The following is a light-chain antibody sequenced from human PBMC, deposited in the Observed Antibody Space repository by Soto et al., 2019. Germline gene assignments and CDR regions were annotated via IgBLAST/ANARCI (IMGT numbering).Light chain of an antibody. CDR1: QSISSY. CDR3: QQSYSTLWT. V-gene: IGKV1-39*01. Sequence: DIPVTQSPSSLSASVGDRFTITCLASQSISSYLNWYQQKPGKAPKLLIYAASSLQSGVPSRFSGSGSGTDFTLTISSLQPEDFATYYCQQSYSTLWTFGQGTKVEI. CDR2: AAS. J-gene: IGKJ1*01.